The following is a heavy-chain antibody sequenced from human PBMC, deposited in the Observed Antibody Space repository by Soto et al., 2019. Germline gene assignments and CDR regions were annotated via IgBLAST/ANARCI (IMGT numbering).Heavy chain of an antibody. Sequence: EVQLVGSGGGLVQPGRSLRLSCAASGFTFPDYAMHWVRQAPGKGLEWVSGISWSGDSIAYADSVKGRFTVSRDNAKNSLYLRMDSLRAEDTAFYYCAKDRNSYGTSSLSYWGQGTLVTVSS. CDR2: ISWSGDSI. J-gene: IGHJ4*02. CDR3: AKDRNSYGTSSLSY. CDR1: GFTFPDYA. D-gene: IGHD6-6*01. V-gene: IGHV3-9*01.